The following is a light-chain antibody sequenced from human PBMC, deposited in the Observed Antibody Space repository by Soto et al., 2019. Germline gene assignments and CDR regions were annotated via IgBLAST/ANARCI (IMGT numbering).Light chain of an antibody. CDR1: QGIGNY. CDR3: QKYNSVPLT. V-gene: IGKV1-27*01. J-gene: IGKJ3*01. CDR2: AAS. Sequence: DIQVTQSPSSLSASVGDRVTITCRASQGIGNYLAWYQQKPGEVPNLLIYAASTLRSGVPSRFSGSGSGTDFTLTISSLQPEDVATYYCQKYNSVPLTFGPGTKVDIK.